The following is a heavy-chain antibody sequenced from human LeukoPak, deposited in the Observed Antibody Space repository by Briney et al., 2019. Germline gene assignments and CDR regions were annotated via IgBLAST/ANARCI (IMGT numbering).Heavy chain of an antibody. CDR3: ATGGDSSTSCYRCFDY. Sequence: GESLKISCKGSGYRFTSYWTGWVRQMPGKGLEWMGIIYPGDSDTRYSPSFQGQVTISADKSINTAYLQWSSLKASDTAMYYCATGGDSSTSCYRCFDYWGQGTLVTVSS. D-gene: IGHD2-2*02. J-gene: IGHJ4*02. V-gene: IGHV5-51*01. CDR1: GYRFTSYW. CDR2: IYPGDSDT.